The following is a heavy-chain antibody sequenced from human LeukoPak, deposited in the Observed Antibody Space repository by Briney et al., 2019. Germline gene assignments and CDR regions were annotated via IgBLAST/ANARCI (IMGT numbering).Heavy chain of an antibody. V-gene: IGHV4-61*02. CDR1: GGSISRSSYY. CDR3: ARFTGYCSGTSCYPNAFDI. J-gene: IGHJ3*02. Sequence: SETLSLTCTVSGGSISRSSYYWTWIRQPAGKGLEWIGRISTSGSTNYNPSLKSRVTISLDTSKNQFSLKLSSVTAADTAVFYCARFTGYCSGTSCYPNAFDIWGQGTMVTVSS. CDR2: ISTSGST. D-gene: IGHD2-2*01.